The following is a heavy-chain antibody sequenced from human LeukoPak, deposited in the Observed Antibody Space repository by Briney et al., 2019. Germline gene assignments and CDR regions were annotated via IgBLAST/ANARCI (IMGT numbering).Heavy chain of an antibody. CDR2: INQDGSEE. V-gene: IGHV3-7*01. CDR3: VRDGGVSGYDLLDY. D-gene: IGHD5-12*01. CDR1: GFTFSHYW. Sequence: GGSLRLSCAASGFTFSHYWMTWVRQAPGKGLEWVAQINQDGSEEYYMGSVKARFTISRDNAKNSVFLQMNSLRAEDTAVYYCVRDGGVSGYDLLDYWSQGTLVTVSS. J-gene: IGHJ4*02.